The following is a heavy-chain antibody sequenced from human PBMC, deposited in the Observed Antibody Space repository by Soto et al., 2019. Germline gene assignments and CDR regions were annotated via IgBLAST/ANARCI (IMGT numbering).Heavy chain of an antibody. CDR1: GGTFSSYA. Sequence: RASVKVSCKASGGTFSSYAISWVRQAPGQGLEWMGGIIPIFGTANYAQKFQGRVTITADESTSTAYMELSSLRSEDTAVYYCARELIDSSSSTWFDPRGQGTLVTVSS. V-gene: IGHV1-69*13. J-gene: IGHJ5*02. D-gene: IGHD6-6*01. CDR2: IIPIFGTA. CDR3: ARELIDSSSSTWFDP.